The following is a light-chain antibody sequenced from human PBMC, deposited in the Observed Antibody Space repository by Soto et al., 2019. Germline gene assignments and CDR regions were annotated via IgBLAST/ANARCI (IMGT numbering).Light chain of an antibody. CDR1: QDISSY. CDR2: AAS. J-gene: IGKJ1*01. Sequence: DIQLTQSPSFLSASVGDRVIITCRASQDISSYLAWYQQRPGKVPRFLTHAASTLQSGVPSRFSAAGSGTTFTLTISSLQPEDIATYYCQQLNRFPRTFRQGTKVEV. V-gene: IGKV1-9*01. CDR3: QQLNRFPRT.